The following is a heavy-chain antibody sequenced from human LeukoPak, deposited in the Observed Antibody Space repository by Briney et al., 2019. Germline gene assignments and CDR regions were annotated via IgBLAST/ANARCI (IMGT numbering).Heavy chain of an antibody. Sequence: GGSLRLSCAASGFTFSSYGMHWVRQAPGKGLEWVAVISYDGSNKYYADSVKGRFTISRDNSKNTLYLQMNSLRAEDTAVYYCARDEGANGGISWGQGTLVTVSS. J-gene: IGHJ4*02. CDR2: ISYDGSNK. CDR3: ARDEGANGGIS. CDR1: GFTFSSYG. V-gene: IGHV3-30*03. D-gene: IGHD2-8*01.